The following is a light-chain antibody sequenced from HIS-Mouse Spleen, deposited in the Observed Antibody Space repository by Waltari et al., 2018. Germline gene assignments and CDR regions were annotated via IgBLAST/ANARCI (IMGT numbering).Light chain of an antibody. CDR2: EGS. CDR1: SSDVGSYNL. Sequence: QSALTQPASVSGSPGQSITISCTGTSSDVGSYNLVSWYQQHPGKAPKLMIYEGSKRASGVSNGFSGSKSGNTASLTISGLQAEDEADYYCCSYAGSSTFGVFGGGTKLTVL. V-gene: IGLV2-23*03. CDR3: CSYAGSSTFGV. J-gene: IGLJ3*02.